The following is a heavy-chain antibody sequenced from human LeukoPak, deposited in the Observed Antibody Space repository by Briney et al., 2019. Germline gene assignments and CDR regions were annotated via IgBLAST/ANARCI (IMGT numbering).Heavy chain of an antibody. V-gene: IGHV3-73*01. CDR3: ARDYTAMAHFDF. CDR2: IRSKANSYAT. J-gene: IGHJ4*02. CDR1: GFTFSGSA. Sequence: PGGSLRLSCAASGFTFSGSAMHWVRQASGKGLEWVGRIRSKANSYATAYAASVKGRFTISRDDSKNTAYLQMNSLRAEDTAVYYCARDYTAMAHFDFWGQGTLVTVTS. D-gene: IGHD5-18*01.